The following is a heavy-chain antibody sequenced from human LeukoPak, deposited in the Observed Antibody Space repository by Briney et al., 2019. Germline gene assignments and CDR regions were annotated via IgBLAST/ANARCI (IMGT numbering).Heavy chain of an antibody. J-gene: IGHJ4*02. CDR3: ASAIRFLEWLYDY. D-gene: IGHD3-3*01. Sequence: GGSLRLSCAASGFTVSSNYMSWVRQAPGKGLEWVSVIYSGGSTYYADSVKGRFTISRDNSKNTLYLQMNSLRAEDTAVYYCASAIRFLEWLYDYWGQGTLVTVSS. CDR2: IYSGGST. CDR1: GFTVSSNY. V-gene: IGHV3-66*02.